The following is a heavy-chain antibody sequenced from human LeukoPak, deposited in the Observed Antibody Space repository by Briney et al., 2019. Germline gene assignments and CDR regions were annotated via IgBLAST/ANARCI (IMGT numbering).Heavy chain of an antibody. V-gene: IGHV3-7*03. CDR1: GFTFSSYW. CDR2: IKQDGSEK. Sequence: GGSLRLSCAASGFTFSSYWMSWVRQAPGKGLEWVANIKQDGSEKYYVDSVKGRFTISRDNSKNTLYLQMNSLRAEDTAVYYCAKDSSEVENDAFDIWGQGTMVTVSS. D-gene: IGHD1-26*01. J-gene: IGHJ3*02. CDR3: AKDSSEVENDAFDI.